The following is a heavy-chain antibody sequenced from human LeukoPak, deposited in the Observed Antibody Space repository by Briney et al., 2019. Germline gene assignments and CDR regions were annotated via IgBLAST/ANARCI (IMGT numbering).Heavy chain of an antibody. V-gene: IGHV4-34*01. CDR1: GGSFSGYY. Sequence: NASETLSLTCAVYGGSFSGYYWSWIRQPPGKGLEWIGEINHSGSTNYNPSLKSRVTISVDTSKNQFSLKLSSVTAADTAVYYCASRPGIAAAGTRNPAWFDPWGQGTLVTVSP. D-gene: IGHD6-13*01. CDR3: ASRPGIAAAGTRNPAWFDP. J-gene: IGHJ5*02. CDR2: INHSGST.